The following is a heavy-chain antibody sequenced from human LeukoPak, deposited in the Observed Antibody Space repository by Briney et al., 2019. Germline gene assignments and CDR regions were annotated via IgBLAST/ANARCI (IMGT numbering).Heavy chain of an antibody. CDR3: ARGHSSGYSSVPDR. D-gene: IGHD3-22*01. J-gene: IGHJ4*02. CDR1: GFTFSMYG. CDR2: ISSSGSTI. V-gene: IGHV3-48*03. Sequence: GGSLRLSCAVSGFTFSMYGMNWVRQAPGKGLEWVPYISSSGSTIYYADSVKGRFTISRDNAKNSLYLQMNSLRAEDTAVYYCARGHSSGYSSVPDRWGQGTLVTVSS.